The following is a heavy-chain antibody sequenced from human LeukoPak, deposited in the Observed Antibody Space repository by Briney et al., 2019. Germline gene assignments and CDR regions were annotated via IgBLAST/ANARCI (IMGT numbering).Heavy chain of an antibody. CDR2: ISYDGSNK. CDR3: ARVFKNPDYGRWPFYYGMDV. CDR1: GFTFSSYA. V-gene: IGHV3-30-3*01. J-gene: IGHJ6*02. D-gene: IGHD4-17*01. Sequence: GGFLRLSCAASGFTFSSYAMHWVRQAPGKGLEWVAVISYDGSNKYYADSVKGRFTISRDNSKNTLYLQMNSLRAEDTAVYYCARVFKNPDYGRWPFYYGMDVWGQGTTVTVSS.